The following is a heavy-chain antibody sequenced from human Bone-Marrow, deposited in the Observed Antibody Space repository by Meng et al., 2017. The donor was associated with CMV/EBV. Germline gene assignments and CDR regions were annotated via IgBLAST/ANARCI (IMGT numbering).Heavy chain of an antibody. CDR1: GHTFTDYY. CDR3: ARGRVPRELLRNAFDI. D-gene: IGHD1-26*01. CDR2: INPNSGGT. Sequence: ASVKVSCKASGHTFTDYYMHWVRQAPGQGLEWMGWINPNSGGTNYAQKFQGRVTMTRDTSISTAYMELSSLRSEDTAVYYCARGRVPRELLRNAFDIWGQGTMVTVSS. V-gene: IGHV1-2*02. J-gene: IGHJ3*02.